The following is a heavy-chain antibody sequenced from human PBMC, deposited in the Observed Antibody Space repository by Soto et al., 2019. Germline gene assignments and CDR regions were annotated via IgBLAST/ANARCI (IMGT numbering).Heavy chain of an antibody. CDR1: GGSFSGYY. V-gene: IGHV4-34*01. D-gene: IGHD3-9*01. CDR2: INHSGIT. Sequence: PSETLSLTGAVYGGSFSGYYCSWIRQPPWKGLEWIGEINHSGITNYNPSLKSRVTISVDTSKNQFSLKLSSVTAADTAVYYCARVRAPDGRYFDWLLSGFYYGMDVCGQGTTLAVSS. CDR3: ARVRAPDGRYFDWLLSGFYYGMDV. J-gene: IGHJ6*01.